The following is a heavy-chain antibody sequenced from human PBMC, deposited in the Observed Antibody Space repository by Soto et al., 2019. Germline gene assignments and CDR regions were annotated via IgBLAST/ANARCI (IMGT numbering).Heavy chain of an antibody. V-gene: IGHV4-34*01. Sequence: QVQLQQWGAGLLKPSETLSLNCAVTGGSLSGYYWSWIRQPPGKGLEWIGEVKDGGHTNYSPSLRGRVTLSSDTSNKQFSLRLNSVTAADTGVYYCARGQEGVVATHWDQGSLVTVSS. CDR3: ARGQEGVVATH. J-gene: IGHJ4*02. CDR2: VKDGGHT. CDR1: GGSLSGYY. D-gene: IGHD5-12*01.